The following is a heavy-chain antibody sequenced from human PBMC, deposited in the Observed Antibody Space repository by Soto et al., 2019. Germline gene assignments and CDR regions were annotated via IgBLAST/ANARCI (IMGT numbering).Heavy chain of an antibody. CDR3: ARYSSGSNYGMDV. V-gene: IGHV5-10-1*01. J-gene: IGHJ6*02. Sequence: GESLKISCKGSGFSFTNYWISWVRQMPGKGLEWMGNIDPVDSYANYSPSFQGHVTFSVDTSISTAYLQWSSLKASDTAMYYCARYSSGSNYGMDVWGQGTTVTVSS. CDR2: IDPVDSYA. CDR1: GFSFTNYW. D-gene: IGHD6-19*01.